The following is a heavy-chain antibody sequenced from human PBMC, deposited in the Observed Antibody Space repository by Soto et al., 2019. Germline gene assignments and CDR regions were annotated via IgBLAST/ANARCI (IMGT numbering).Heavy chain of an antibody. CDR1: GGSISSSNC. J-gene: IGHJ4*02. CDR3: GRVYSGSYQWYFDY. V-gene: IGHV4-4*02. CDR2: IYHSVST. D-gene: IGHD1-26*01. Sequence: PSETLSLTCAVSGGSISSSNCWSWVRQPPGKGLEWIGEIYHSVSTNYNPSLKSRVTISVEKSKNQFSLKLSSVTAADTAVYYCGRVYSGSYQWYFDYLGRWNLVPVCS.